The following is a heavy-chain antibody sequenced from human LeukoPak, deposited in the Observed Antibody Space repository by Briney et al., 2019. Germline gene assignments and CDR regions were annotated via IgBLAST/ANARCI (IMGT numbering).Heavy chain of an antibody. CDR2: INHSGST. CDR3: ARGQVGAAFDY. J-gene: IGHJ4*02. Sequence: SETLSLTCAVYGGSFSGYYWSWIRQPPGKGLEWVGEINHSGSTNYNPSLKSRVTISVDTSKNQFSLKLSSVTAADTAVYYCARGQVGAAFDYWGQGTLVTVSS. V-gene: IGHV4-34*01. D-gene: IGHD1-26*01. CDR1: GGSFSGYY.